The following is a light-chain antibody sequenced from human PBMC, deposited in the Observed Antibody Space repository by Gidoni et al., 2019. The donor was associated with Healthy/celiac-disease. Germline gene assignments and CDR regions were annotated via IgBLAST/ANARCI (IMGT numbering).Light chain of an antibody. Sequence: ETVLTLSPGTLSLSPGERATLSGRASQSVSSSYLAWYQQKPGQAPRLLIYGAYSRATGIPDRFSGSGSGTDFTLTISRLEPEEFAVYYCQQYGSSRTFGPGTKVDIK. CDR1: QSVSSSY. J-gene: IGKJ3*01. CDR2: GAY. V-gene: IGKV3-20*01. CDR3: QQYGSSRT.